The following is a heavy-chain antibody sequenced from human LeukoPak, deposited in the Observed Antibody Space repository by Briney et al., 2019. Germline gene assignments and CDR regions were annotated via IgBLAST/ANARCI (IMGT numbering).Heavy chain of an antibody. V-gene: IGHV1-18*01. D-gene: IGHD3-10*01. CDR1: GYTFTSYG. Sequence: ASVKVSCKASGYTFTSYGISWVRRAPGQGLEWMGWISAYNGNTNYAQKLQGRVTMTTDTSTSTAYMELRSLRSDDTAVYYCARADGYGSGSYYFLNWFDPWGQGTLVTVSS. J-gene: IGHJ5*02. CDR3: ARADGYGSGSYYFLNWFDP. CDR2: ISAYNGNT.